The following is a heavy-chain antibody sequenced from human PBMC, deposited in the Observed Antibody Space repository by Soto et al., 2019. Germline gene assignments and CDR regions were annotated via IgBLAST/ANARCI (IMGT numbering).Heavy chain of an antibody. V-gene: IGHV2-5*02. D-gene: IGHD2-15*01. CDR2: IFWDDDK. CDR3: AHRPSYCSGGSCYSGFDY. J-gene: IGHJ4*02. CDR1: GFSLSPSGVG. Sequence: GSGPTLVNPTQTLTLTCTFSGFSLSPSGVGVGWIRQPPGKALEWLGIIFWDDDKRYRPSLKGRLTITKDTSKSQVVLTMTNMDPVDTATYYCAHRPSYCSGGSCYSGFDYWGQGTLVTVSS.